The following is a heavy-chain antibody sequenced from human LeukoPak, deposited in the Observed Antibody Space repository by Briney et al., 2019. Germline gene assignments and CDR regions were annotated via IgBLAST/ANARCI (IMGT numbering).Heavy chain of an antibody. CDR1: GLTFSNAW. J-gene: IGHJ4*02. CDR3: TTLMVRGVITN. V-gene: IGHV3-15*01. CDR2: IKSKTDGGTT. D-gene: IGHD3-10*01. Sequence: GGSLRLSCAASGLTFSNAWMSWVRQAPGKGLEWVGRIKSKTDGGTTDYGAPVKGRFTISRDDSKNTLYLQMNSLKTEDTAVYYCTTLMVRGVITNWGQGTLVTVSS.